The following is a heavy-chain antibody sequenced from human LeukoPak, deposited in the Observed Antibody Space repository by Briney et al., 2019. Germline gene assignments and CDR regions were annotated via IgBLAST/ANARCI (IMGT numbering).Heavy chain of an antibody. J-gene: IGHJ4*02. V-gene: IGHV1-2*02. CDR2: INPNSGGT. CDR1: GYTFTGYY. D-gene: IGHD4-17*01. CDR3: ARDHAINSDYGDLRFDY. Sequence: GASAKVSCKASGYTFTGYYMHWVRQAPGQGLEWMGWINPNSGGTNYAQKLQGRVTMTTDTSTSTAYMELRSLRSDDTAVYYCARDHAINSDYGDLRFDYWGQGTLVTVSS.